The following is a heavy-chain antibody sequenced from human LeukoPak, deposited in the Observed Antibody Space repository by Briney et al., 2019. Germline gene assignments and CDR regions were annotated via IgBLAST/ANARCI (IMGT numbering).Heavy chain of an antibody. CDR2: IYYSGST. V-gene: IGHV4-59*12. J-gene: IGHJ5*02. D-gene: IGHD6-25*01. Sequence: PWETLSLTCTVSGGSISSYYWSWIRQPPGKGLEWIGYIYYSGSTNYNPSLRSRVTMSVNTSKNQFSLNLTSVTAADTAVYSCAREGGDPRWLDPWGQGTLVTVSS. CDR3: AREGGDPRWLDP. CDR1: GGSISSYY.